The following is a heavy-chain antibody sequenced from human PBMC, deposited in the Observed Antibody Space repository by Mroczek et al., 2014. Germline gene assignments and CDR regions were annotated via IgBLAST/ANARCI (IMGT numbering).Heavy chain of an antibody. D-gene: IGHD6-6*01. CDR3: ARGGGIAARPGGGYLSSPLDY. J-gene: IGHJ4*02. Sequence: VQLVESGGGLVQPGGSLRLSCAASGFTVSSNYMSWVRQAPGKGLEWVSVIYSGGSTYYADSVKGRFTISRDNSKNTLYLQMNSLRAEDTAVYYCARGGGIAARPGGGYLSSPLDYWGQGTLVTVSS. CDR1: GFTVSSNY. CDR2: IYSGGST. V-gene: IGHV3-66*02.